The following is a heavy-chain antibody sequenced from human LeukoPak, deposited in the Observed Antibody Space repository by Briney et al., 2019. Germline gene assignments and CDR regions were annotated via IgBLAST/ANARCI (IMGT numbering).Heavy chain of an antibody. Sequence: GGSLRLSCAASGFTFSSYAMHWVRQAPGKGLEWVAVISYDGSNKYYADSVKGRFTISRDNSKNTLYLQMNSLRAEDTAVYYCARGGFRGSVWGQGTLVTVSS. CDR1: GFTFSSYA. CDR3: ARGGFRGSV. CDR2: ISYDGSNK. V-gene: IGHV3-30-3*01. J-gene: IGHJ4*02. D-gene: IGHD3-10*01.